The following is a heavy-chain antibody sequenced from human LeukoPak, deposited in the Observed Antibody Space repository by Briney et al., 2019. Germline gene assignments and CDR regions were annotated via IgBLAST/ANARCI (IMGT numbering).Heavy chain of an antibody. Sequence: GGSLRLSCAASGSTFSSYDMHWVRQATGKGLEWVSGIGTAGDIYYPGSVKGRFTISRENAKNSLYLQVNSLRAGDTAVYYCARAGYSSTWYSRYFDLWGHGTLVTVSS. D-gene: IGHD6-13*01. J-gene: IGHJ2*01. CDR1: GSTFSSYD. CDR2: IGTAGDI. CDR3: ARAGYSSTWYSRYFDL. V-gene: IGHV3-13*01.